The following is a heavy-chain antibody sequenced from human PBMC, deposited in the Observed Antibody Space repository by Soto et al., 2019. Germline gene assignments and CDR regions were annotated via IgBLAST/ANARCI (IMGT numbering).Heavy chain of an antibody. D-gene: IGHD2-15*01. J-gene: IGHJ4*02. CDR3: AKGIGYCSGGSCYLFDY. CDR1: GFTFSSNA. CDR2: ISGSGGST. V-gene: IGHV3-23*01. Sequence: ESGGGLVQPGGSLRLSCAASGFTFSSNAMSWVRQAPGKGLEWVSAISGSGGSTYYADSVKGRFTISRDNSKNTLYLQMNSLRAEDTAVYYCAKGIGYCSGGSCYLFDYWGQGTLVTVSS.